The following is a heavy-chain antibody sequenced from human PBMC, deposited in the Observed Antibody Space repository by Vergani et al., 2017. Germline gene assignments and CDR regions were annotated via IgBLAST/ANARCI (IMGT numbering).Heavy chain of an antibody. D-gene: IGHD6-19*01. Sequence: QVPLVESGGGVVQPGGALRLSCAASGFTFNIYGMHWVRQAPGKGLEWVSTLSASDRRTHYADSVKGRVTISRDISKNTLFLHMNSLRPEDTAVYYCAKVCRSEVAGTFGAFDIWGQGTMVTVSS. CDR3: AKVCRSEVAGTFGAFDI. J-gene: IGHJ3*02. CDR1: GFTFNIYG. V-gene: IGHV3-NL1*01. CDR2: LSASDRRT.